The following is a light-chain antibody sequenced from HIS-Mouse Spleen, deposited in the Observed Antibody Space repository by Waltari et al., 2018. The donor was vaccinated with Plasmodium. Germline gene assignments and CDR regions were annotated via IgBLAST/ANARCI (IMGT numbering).Light chain of an antibody. CDR2: EGS. CDR3: CSYAGSSTYV. CDR1: SSHVASYNL. V-gene: IGLV2-23*01. Sequence: QSALTQPASVSGSPGQSITISCTGTSSHVASYNLVSWYQQHPGKAPKLMIYEGSKRPSGVSNRFSGSKSGNTASLTISGLQAEDEADYYCCSYAGSSTYVFGTGTKVTVL. J-gene: IGLJ1*01.